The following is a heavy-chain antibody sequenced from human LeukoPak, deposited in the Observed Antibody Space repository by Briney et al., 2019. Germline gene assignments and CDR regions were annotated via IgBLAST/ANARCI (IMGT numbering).Heavy chain of an antibody. CDR3: ARYYGDVLLWFGELSK. D-gene: IGHD3-10*01. J-gene: IGHJ4*02. Sequence: ASVKVSCKASGYTFTGYYMHWVRQAPGQGLEWMGWINPNSGGTNYAQKLQGRVTMTTDTSTSTAYMELRSLRSDDTAVYYCARYYGDVLLWFGELSKGGQETLFTVSS. CDR2: INPNSGGT. V-gene: IGHV1-2*02. CDR1: GYTFTGYY.